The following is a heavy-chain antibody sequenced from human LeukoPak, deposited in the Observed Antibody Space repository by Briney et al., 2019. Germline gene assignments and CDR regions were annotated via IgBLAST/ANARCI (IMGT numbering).Heavy chain of an antibody. CDR1: GGSITSYY. CDR3: ARHKSSGSYPLDY. J-gene: IGHJ4*02. CDR2: IYYSGGT. D-gene: IGHD3-22*01. Sequence: PSETLSLTCTVSGGSITSYYWSWIRLPPGKGLEWLAYIYYSGGTNYNPSLKSRVTISVDTSKNQFSLTLSSVTAADTAVYYCARHKSSGSYPLDYWGQGILVTVSS. V-gene: IGHV4-59*08.